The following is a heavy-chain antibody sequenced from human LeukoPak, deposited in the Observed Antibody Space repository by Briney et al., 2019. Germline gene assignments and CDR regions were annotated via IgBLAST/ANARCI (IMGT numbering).Heavy chain of an antibody. V-gene: IGHV1-18*01. J-gene: IGHJ6*02. CDR2: ISAYKGNT. Sequence: GASVKVSFKASRYTFTSYGSSWVRQAPGQGLEWMGWISAYKGNTNYAQRLRGRVTMPTATSTSTAYMELRSLRSDDTAVYSCARDRFETYYDFWSGPPYYGMDVWGQGTTVTVSS. CDR1: RYTFTSYG. CDR3: ARDRFETYYDFWSGPPYYGMDV. D-gene: IGHD3-3*01.